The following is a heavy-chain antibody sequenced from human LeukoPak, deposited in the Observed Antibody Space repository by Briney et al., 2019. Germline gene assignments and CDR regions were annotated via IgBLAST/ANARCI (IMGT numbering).Heavy chain of an antibody. Sequence: PGGSLRLSCAASGFTVSSNYMSWVRQAPGKGLEWVSVIYSGGSTYYADSVKGRFAISRDNSKNTLYLQMNSLRAEDTAVYYCASAQNYYDSSGYKSDYWGQGTLVTVSS. J-gene: IGHJ4*02. CDR1: GFTVSSNY. CDR2: IYSGGST. V-gene: IGHV3-66*01. CDR3: ASAQNYYDSSGYKSDY. D-gene: IGHD3-22*01.